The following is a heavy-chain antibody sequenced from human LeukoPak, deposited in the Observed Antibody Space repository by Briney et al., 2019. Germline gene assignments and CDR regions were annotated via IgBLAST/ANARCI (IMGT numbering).Heavy chain of an antibody. CDR2: IIPIFGTA. Sequence: SVKVSCKASGYTFTSYYMHWVRQAPGQGLEWMGGIIPIFGTANYAQKFQGRVTITADKSTSTAYMELSSLRSEDTAVYYCARDRIAAAGHYYYYYMDVWGKGTTVTVSS. CDR3: ARDRIAAAGHYYYYYMDV. CDR1: GYTFTSYY. J-gene: IGHJ6*03. V-gene: IGHV1-69*06. D-gene: IGHD6-13*01.